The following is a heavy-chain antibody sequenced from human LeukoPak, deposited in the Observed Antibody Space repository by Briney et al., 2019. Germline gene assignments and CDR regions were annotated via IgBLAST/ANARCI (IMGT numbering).Heavy chain of an antibody. J-gene: IGHJ4*02. CDR2: IIPIFGTA. V-gene: IGHV1-69*13. Sequence: SVKVSCKASGGTFSSYAISWVRQAPGQGLEWMGGIIPIFGTANYAQKFQGRVTITADESTSTAYMELSSLRSEDTAVYYCARDRGSSWKVAYFDYWGQGTLVTVSS. CDR1: GGTFSSYA. D-gene: IGHD6-13*01. CDR3: ARDRGSSWKVAYFDY.